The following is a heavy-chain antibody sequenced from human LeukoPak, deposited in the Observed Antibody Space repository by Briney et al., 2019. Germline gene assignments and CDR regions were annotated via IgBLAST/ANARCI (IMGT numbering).Heavy chain of an antibody. CDR3: ARAGEWELLPDFGY. V-gene: IGHV3-21*01. J-gene: IGHJ4*02. Sequence: SGGSLRLSCAASGFTFSSYSMNWVRQAPGKGLEWVSSISSSSSYIYYADTVKGRFTISRDNAKNSLYLQMNSLRAEDTAVYYCARAGEWELLPDFGYWGQGTLVTVSS. CDR2: ISSSSSYI. CDR1: GFTFSSYS. D-gene: IGHD1-26*01.